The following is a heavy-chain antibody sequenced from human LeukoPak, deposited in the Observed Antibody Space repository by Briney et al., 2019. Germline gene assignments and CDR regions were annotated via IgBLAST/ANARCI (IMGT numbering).Heavy chain of an antibody. CDR2: IYYSGST. Sequence: SETLSLTCTVSGGSISSSSYYWGWIRQPPGKGLEWIGSIYYSGSTYYNPSLKSRVTISVDTSKNQFSLKLSSFTAANTAVYYCASSTKPAAIYFYYSGQGTLVTVSP. V-gene: IGHV4-39*01. CDR1: GGSISSSSYY. CDR3: ASSTKPAAIYFYY. J-gene: IGHJ4*02. D-gene: IGHD2-2*02.